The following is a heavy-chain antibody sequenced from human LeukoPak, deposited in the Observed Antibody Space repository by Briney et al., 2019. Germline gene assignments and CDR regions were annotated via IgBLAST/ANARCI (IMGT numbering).Heavy chain of an antibody. J-gene: IGHJ4*02. CDR1: GGSISSYY. CDR2: ISYSGST. V-gene: IGHV4-59*08. CDR3: ARTYCRGGSCHFDY. D-gene: IGHD2-15*01. Sequence: SETLSLTCTVSGGSISSYYWSWIWQPPGKGLEWIWYISYSGSTDSNPSLKSRVTISVDTSKNQISLKLSSVTAADTAVYYCARTYCRGGSCHFDYWGQGTLVTVSS.